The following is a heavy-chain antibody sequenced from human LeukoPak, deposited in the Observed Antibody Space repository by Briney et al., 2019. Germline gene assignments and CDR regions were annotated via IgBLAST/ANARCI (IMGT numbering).Heavy chain of an antibody. CDR1: GDSISSTNHY. CDR2: MYYGGST. V-gene: IGHV4-39*07. CDR3: ARTMLGEFSLFDY. J-gene: IGHJ4*02. D-gene: IGHD3-10*02. Sequence: SETLSLTCTVSGDSISSTNHYWGWIRQPPGKGLEWIGTMYYGGSTYYNPSLKGRVTIPIDTSKNQFSLRLSSVTAADTAVYYCARTMLGEFSLFDYWGQGTLVTVSS.